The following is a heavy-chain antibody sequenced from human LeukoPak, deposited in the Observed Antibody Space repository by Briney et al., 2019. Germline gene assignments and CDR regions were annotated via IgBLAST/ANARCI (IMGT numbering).Heavy chain of an antibody. V-gene: IGHV4-34*01. D-gene: IGHD6-13*01. J-gene: IGHJ4*02. Sequence: SETLSVTCAVYGGSFSGYYWSWIRQPPGKGLEWSGEINHSGSTNYNPSLKSRVTISVDTSKNQFSLKLSSVTAADTAVYYCARGEGAAAGTAPSLDYWGQGTLVTVSS. CDR1: GGSFSGYY. CDR3: ARGEGAAAGTAPSLDY. CDR2: INHSGST.